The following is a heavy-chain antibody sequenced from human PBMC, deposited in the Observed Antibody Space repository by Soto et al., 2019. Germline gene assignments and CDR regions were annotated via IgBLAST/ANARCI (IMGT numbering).Heavy chain of an antibody. Sequence: QVQLVQSGAEVKKPGSSVKVSCKASGGTFSSYAISWVRQAPGQGLEWMGGIIPIFGTANYAQKFQGRVTITADESTSTAYMELSSLRSEDTAMYYCARDRYSGYDKGPSFDYWGQGTLVTVSS. CDR1: GGTFSSYA. J-gene: IGHJ4*02. CDR2: IIPIFGTA. D-gene: IGHD5-12*01. V-gene: IGHV1-69*01. CDR3: ARDRYSGYDKGPSFDY.